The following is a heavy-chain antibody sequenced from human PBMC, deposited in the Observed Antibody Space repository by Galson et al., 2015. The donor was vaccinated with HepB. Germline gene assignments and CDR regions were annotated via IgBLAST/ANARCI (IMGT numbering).Heavy chain of an antibody. CDR2: ISWDGGST. CDR3: AKDRKSGSYGGCMDV. Sequence: SLRLSCAASGFTFSSYGMHWVRQAPGKGLEWVSLISWDGGSTCYADSVKGRFTISRDNSKNSLYLQMNSLRAEDTALYYCAKDRKSGSYGGCMDVWGQGTTVTVSS. D-gene: IGHD1-26*01. J-gene: IGHJ6*02. V-gene: IGHV3-43D*03. CDR1: GFTFSSYG.